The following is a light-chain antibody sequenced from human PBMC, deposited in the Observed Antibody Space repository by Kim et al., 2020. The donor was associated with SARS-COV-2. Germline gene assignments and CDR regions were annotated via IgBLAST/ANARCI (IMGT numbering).Light chain of an antibody. V-gene: IGLV10-54*02. CDR3: SALDSSLSEGV. CDR2: RNN. CDR1: RNFVGNQG. Sequence: RPTATLPCTGNRNFVGNQGSSWLQQHQRHPPKLLSYRNNNRPSGISERFSASRSGNTASLTITGLQPEDEADYYCSALDSSLSEGVFGSGTKVTVL. J-gene: IGLJ6*01.